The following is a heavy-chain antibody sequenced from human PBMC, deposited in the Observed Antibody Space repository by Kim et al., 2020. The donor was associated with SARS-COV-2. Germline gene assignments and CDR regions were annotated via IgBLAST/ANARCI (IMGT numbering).Heavy chain of an antibody. CDR1: GFTFSSYS. V-gene: IGHV3-21*01. Sequence: GGSLRLSCAASGFTFSSYSMNWVRQAPGKGLEWVSSISSSSSSIYYADSVNGRFTISRDNAKNSLYLQMNSLRAEDTAVYYCARDPYGGDLFYYYYGMDVWGQGATVTVSS. J-gene: IGHJ6*02. CDR3: ARDPYGGDLFYYYYGMDV. CDR2: ISSSSSSI. D-gene: IGHD2-21*01.